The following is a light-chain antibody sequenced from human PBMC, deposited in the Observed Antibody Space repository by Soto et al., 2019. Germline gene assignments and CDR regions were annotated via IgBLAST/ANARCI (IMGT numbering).Light chain of an antibody. V-gene: IGKV1-39*01. CDR1: QTVKNY. J-gene: IGKJ2*01. Sequence: DIQLTQSPSSLSASVGVTVTITCRAGQTVKNYLNWYQLKPGKVPKLLIYAASSLQNGVPARFVGGASGTDFTLTIITLQPEDFATYYCQQSYSDRQTFGQGTKLEI. CDR2: AAS. CDR3: QQSYSDRQT.